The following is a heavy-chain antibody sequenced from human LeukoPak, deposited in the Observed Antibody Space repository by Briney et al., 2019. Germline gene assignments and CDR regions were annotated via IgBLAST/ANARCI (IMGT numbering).Heavy chain of an antibody. D-gene: IGHD3-10*01. J-gene: IGHJ6*03. CDR2: ISRSGGTT. Sequence: GGSLRLSCAASGFTFSSYGMSWVRQAPGKGLEWVSAISRSGGTTYYADSVKGRFTISGDKSKNTLYLQMNSLRAEDTALYHCARTRLDYYGSGSYYNLIDNYYYMDVWGKGTTVTVSS. CDR3: ARTRLDYYGSGSYYNLIDNYYYMDV. V-gene: IGHV3-23*01. CDR1: GFTFSSYG.